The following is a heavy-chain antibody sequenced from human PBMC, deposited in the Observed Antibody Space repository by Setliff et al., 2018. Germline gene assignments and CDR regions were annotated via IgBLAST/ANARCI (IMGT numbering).Heavy chain of an antibody. CDR1: GDPIDSYY. J-gene: IGHJ3*02. D-gene: IGHD3-9*01. CDR3: ARERLYYDDLTGFSPEASDI. CDR2: IYGGGAT. Sequence: KASETLSLTCSVSGDPIDSYYWSWVRQSAGRGLGWIGRIYGGGATNYNPSLRARLTISVDNSKNQFSLQLTSVTAADTALYFCARERLYYDDLTGFSPEASDIWGQGTMVTVS. V-gene: IGHV4-4*07.